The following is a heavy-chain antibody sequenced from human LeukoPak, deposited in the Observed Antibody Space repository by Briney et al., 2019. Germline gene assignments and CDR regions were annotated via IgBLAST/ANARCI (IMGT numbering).Heavy chain of an antibody. D-gene: IGHD3-22*01. V-gene: IGHV4-59*01. CDR1: GGSISSYY. CDR2: IYYSGST. J-gene: IGHJ4*02. Sequence: PSETLSLTCTVSGGSISSYYWSWIRQPPGKGLEWIGYIYYSGSTNYNPSLKSRVTISEDTSKNQFSLKLSSVTAADTAVYYCARDSDWNDSSGYWRGYYFDYWGQGTLVTVSS. CDR3: ARDSDWNDSSGYWRGYYFDY.